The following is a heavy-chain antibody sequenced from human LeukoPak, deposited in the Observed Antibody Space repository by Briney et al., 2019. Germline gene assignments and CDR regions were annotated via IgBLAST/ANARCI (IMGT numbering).Heavy chain of an antibody. J-gene: IGHJ5*02. D-gene: IGHD4-17*01. CDR1: GGTFSSYA. Sequence: ASVKVSCKSSGGTFSSYAISWVRQAPGQGLEWMGGIIPIFGTANYAQKFQGRVTITADESTSTAYMELSSLRSEDTAVYYCARGAVTTSFGIDPWGQGTLVTVSS. CDR3: ARGAVTTSFGIDP. CDR2: IIPIFGTA. V-gene: IGHV1-69*01.